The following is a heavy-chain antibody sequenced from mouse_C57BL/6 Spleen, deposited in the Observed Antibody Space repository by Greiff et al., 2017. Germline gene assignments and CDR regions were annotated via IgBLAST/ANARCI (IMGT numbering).Heavy chain of an antibody. CDR2: IYPGSGST. Sequence: QVQLQQPGAELVKPGASVKMSCKASGYTFTSYWITWVKQRPGQGLEWIGDIYPGSGSTNYNEKFKSKATLTVDKSSSTAYMQLSSLTSEDSAVYYCARIITTVVATGAMDYWGQGTSVTVSS. J-gene: IGHJ4*01. CDR1: GYTFTSYW. D-gene: IGHD1-1*01. V-gene: IGHV1-55*01. CDR3: ARIITTVVATGAMDY.